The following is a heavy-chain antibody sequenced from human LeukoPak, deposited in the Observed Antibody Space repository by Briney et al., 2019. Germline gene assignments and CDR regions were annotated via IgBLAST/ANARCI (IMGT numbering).Heavy chain of an antibody. J-gene: IGHJ4*02. Sequence: GSLSLSCAASGFTFKDYWMSWVRQAPGKGLEWVANINQDGSETYHVDSVKGRFTISRDNAKNSLYLQMNSLRAEDAAVYYCARLLELLRDFDFWGQGTLVAVSS. CDR1: GFTFKDYW. CDR3: ARLLELLRDFDF. CDR2: INQDGSET. V-gene: IGHV3-7*01. D-gene: IGHD1-26*01.